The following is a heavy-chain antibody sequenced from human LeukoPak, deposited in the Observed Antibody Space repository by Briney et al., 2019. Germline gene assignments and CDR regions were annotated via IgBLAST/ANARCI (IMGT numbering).Heavy chain of an antibody. V-gene: IGHV1-2*02. D-gene: IGHD1-1*01. CDR1: GYTFTGYY. Sequence: ASVKVSCKASGYTFTGYYMNWVRQAPGQGLEWMGWINPNTGDINYAQKFQGRVTMTRDTSISTAYMELTILRSNDTAVYYCVSGSYGVSANGMDVWGQGTMVTVSS. J-gene: IGHJ6*02. CDR3: VSGSYGVSANGMDV. CDR2: INPNTGDI.